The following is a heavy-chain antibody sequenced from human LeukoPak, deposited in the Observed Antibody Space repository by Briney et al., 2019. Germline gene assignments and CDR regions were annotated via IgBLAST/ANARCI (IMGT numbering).Heavy chain of an antibody. CDR1: GFTFSSYA. J-gene: IGHJ3*02. V-gene: IGHV3-30*04. CDR3: ARDYSSSWSRSAFDI. CDR2: ISYDGSNK. Sequence: GRSLRLSCAASGFTFSSYAMHWVRQAPGKGLEWVAVISYDGSNKYYADSVKGRFIISRDNSKNTLYLQMNSLRAEDTAVYYCARDYSSSWSRSAFDIWGQGTMVTVSS. D-gene: IGHD6-13*01.